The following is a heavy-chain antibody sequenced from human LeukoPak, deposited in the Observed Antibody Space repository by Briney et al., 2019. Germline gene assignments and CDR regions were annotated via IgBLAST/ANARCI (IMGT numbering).Heavy chain of an antibody. J-gene: IGHJ4*02. D-gene: IGHD3-22*01. CDR3: VKDPTYYCDSSGYYPDY. Sequence: GGSLRLSCSASGFTFSSYAMHWVRQAPGKGLEYVSAISSNGGSTYYADSVKGRFTISRDNSKNTLYLQMSSLRAEDTAVYYCVKDPTYYCDSSGYYPDYWGQGTLVTVSS. CDR1: GFTFSSYA. V-gene: IGHV3-64D*09. CDR2: ISSNGGST.